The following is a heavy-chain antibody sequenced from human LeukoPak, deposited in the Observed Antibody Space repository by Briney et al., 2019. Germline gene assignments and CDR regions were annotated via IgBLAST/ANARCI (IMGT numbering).Heavy chain of an antibody. CDR1: GFTFNSYS. CDR3: AREFLGY. D-gene: IGHD3-16*01. CDR2: ISSSSNTI. V-gene: IGHV3-48*01. Sequence: PGGSLRLSCAASGFTFNSYSMNWVRQAPGKGLEWVSYISSSSNTIYYADSVKGRFTISRDNAKNSLYLQMNSLRAEDTAVYYCAREFLGYWGQGTLVAVSS. J-gene: IGHJ4*02.